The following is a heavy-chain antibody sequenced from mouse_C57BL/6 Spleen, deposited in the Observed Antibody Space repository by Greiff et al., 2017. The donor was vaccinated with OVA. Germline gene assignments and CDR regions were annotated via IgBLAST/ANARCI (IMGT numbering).Heavy chain of an antibody. D-gene: IGHD1-1*01. J-gene: IGHJ1*03. Sequence: DVQLQESGPGLVKPSQSLSLTCSVTGYSITSGYYWNWIRQFPGNKLEWMGYISYDGSNNYNPSLKNRISITRDTSKNQFFLKLNSVTTEDTATYYCARQRGDYYGSSYGYFDVWGTGTTVTVSS. CDR1: GYSITSGYY. V-gene: IGHV3-6*01. CDR2: ISYDGSN. CDR3: ARQRGDYYGSSYGYFDV.